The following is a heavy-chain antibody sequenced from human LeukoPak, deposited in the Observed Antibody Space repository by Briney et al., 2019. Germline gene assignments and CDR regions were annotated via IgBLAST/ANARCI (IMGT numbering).Heavy chain of an antibody. CDR2: MRYDGSDK. J-gene: IGHJ2*01. D-gene: IGHD3-22*01. V-gene: IGHV3-30*02. CDR1: GFTFSSYW. CDR3: TKVKSSGPNWYFDL. Sequence: GGSLRLSCAASGFTFSSYWMSWVRQAPGKGLEWVAFMRYDGSDKSYADSVKGRFTISRDNSKKTLYLQMNTLRAEDTAVYYCTKVKSSGPNWYFDLWGRGTLVTVSS.